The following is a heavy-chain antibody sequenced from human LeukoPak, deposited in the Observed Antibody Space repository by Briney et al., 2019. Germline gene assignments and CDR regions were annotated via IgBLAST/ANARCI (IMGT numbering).Heavy chain of an antibody. Sequence: SETLSLTCTVSGGSISSYYWSWIRQPPGKGLEWIGSIYYSGSTYYNPSLKSRVTISVDTSKNQFSLKLSSVTAADTAVYYCASLSSGSHDYSNYPPVDYYYYYMDVWGKGTTVTVSS. V-gene: IGHV4-59*05. CDR3: ASLSSGSHDYSNYPPVDYYYYYMDV. CDR1: GGSISSYY. J-gene: IGHJ6*03. CDR2: IYYSGST. D-gene: IGHD4-11*01.